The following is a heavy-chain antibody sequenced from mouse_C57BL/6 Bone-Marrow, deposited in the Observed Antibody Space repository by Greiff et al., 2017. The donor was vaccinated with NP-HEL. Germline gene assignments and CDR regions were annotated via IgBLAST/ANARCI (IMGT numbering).Heavy chain of an antibody. D-gene: IGHD2-4*01. J-gene: IGHJ3*01. CDR2: IDPETGGT. V-gene: IGHV1-15*01. CDR3: TRGIYYDYDGFAY. CDR1: GYTFTDNE. Sequence: VKLMESGAELVRPGASVTLSCKASGYTFTDNEMHWVKQTPVHGLEWIGAIDPETGGTAYNQKFKGKAILTADKSSSTAYMELRSLTSEDSAVYYCTRGIYYDYDGFAYWGQGTLVTVSA.